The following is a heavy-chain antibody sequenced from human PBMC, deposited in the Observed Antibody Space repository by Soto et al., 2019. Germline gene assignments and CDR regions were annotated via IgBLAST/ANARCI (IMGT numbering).Heavy chain of an antibody. CDR3: ARANVLLWFGELARTDDAFDI. Sequence: GGSLRLSCAASGFTFSSYSMNWVRQAPGKGLEWVSYISSSSSTIYYADSVKGRFTISRDNAKNSLYLQMNSLRAEDTAVYYCARANVLLWFGELARTDDAFDIWGQGTMVTVSS. V-gene: IGHV3-48*01. D-gene: IGHD3-10*01. CDR2: ISSSSSTI. J-gene: IGHJ3*02. CDR1: GFTFSSYS.